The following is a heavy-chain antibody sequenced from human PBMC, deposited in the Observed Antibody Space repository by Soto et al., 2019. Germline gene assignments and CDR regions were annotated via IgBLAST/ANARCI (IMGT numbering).Heavy chain of an antibody. CDR3: AKDFTPYYYDSSGYFSR. CDR2: ISGSGGST. CDR1: GFTFSSYA. Sequence: PGGSLRLSCAASGFTFSSYAMSWVRQAPGKGLEWVSAISGSGGSTYYADSVKGRFTISRDNSKNTLYLQMNSLRAEDTAVYYCAKDFTPYYYDSSGYFSRWGQGTLVTVPS. D-gene: IGHD3-22*01. V-gene: IGHV3-23*01. J-gene: IGHJ4*02.